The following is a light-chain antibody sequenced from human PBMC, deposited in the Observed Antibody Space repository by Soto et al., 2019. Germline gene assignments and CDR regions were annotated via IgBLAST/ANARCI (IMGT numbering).Light chain of an antibody. J-gene: IGKJ1*01. V-gene: IGKV1-5*01. CDR3: QQYNSYPWT. CDR2: DAS. CDR1: QSISSW. Sequence: DIQMTQSPSTLSASVGDRVTITFRASQSISSWLAWYQQKPGKAPKLLIYDASSLESGVPSRFSGSGPGTEFTLTISSLQPDDFATYYCQQYNSYPWTFGQGTKVDIK.